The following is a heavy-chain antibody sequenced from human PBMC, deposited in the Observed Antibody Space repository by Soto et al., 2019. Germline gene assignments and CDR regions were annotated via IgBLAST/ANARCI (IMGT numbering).Heavy chain of an antibody. D-gene: IGHD3-22*01. V-gene: IGHV4-31*03. J-gene: IGHJ5*02. CDR1: GGSISSGDYY. CDR2: IYYSGST. CDR3: ASIYDSSGYYYGNNWFDP. Sequence: SETLSLTCSVSGGSISSGDYYWSWIRQHPGKGLEWIGYIYYSGSTYYNPSLKSRVTISVDTSKNQFSLKLSSVTAADTAVYYCASIYDSSGYYYGNNWFDPWGQGTLVTVSS.